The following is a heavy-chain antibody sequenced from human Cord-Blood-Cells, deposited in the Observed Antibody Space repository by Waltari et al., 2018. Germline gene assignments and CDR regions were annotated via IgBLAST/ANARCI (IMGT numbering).Heavy chain of an antibody. CDR1: GGSLSSSSYY. CDR3: ARRCRYYYYGMDV. J-gene: IGHJ6*02. CDR2: FYYRGST. D-gene: IGHD2-8*01. Sequence: QLQLQESGPGLVKPSETLSLTCTVSGGSLSSSSYYWGCIRKPPGKGLEWIGSFYYRGSTYYNPSLKSRVTISVDTSKNQFSLKLSSVTAADTAVYYCARRCRYYYYGMDVWGQGTTVTVSS. V-gene: IGHV4-39*01.